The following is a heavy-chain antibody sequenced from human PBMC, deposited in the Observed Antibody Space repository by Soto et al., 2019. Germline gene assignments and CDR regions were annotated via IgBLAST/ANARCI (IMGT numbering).Heavy chain of an antibody. V-gene: IGHV5-51*01. Sequence: GESLKISCKGSGYSFSTNWIGWVRQMPGKGLEWMGIIYPGDSDTRYSPSFEGQVAISADKSINTAYLQWSSLKASGTAMYYCARLSGIVTAGTDRGQGTLLTAAS. J-gene: IGHJ1*01. CDR1: GYSFSTNW. D-gene: IGHD6-13*01. CDR3: ARLSGIVTAGTD. CDR2: IYPGDSDT.